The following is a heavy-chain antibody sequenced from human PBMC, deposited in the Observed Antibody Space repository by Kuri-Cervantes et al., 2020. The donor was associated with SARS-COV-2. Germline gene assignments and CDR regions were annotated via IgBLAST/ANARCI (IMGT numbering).Heavy chain of an antibody. V-gene: IGHV4-4*02. Sequence: SETLSLTCTVSGGSFSSGNWWNWIRQPPGKGLEWIGEIYHSGTTNYNPSLESRVTISVDTSKNQFSLKLSSVTAADTAVYYCARQYVDTAMVNWFDPWGQGTLVTVSS. CDR1: GGSFSSGNW. CDR3: ARQYVDTAMVNWFDP. CDR2: IYHSGTT. D-gene: IGHD5-18*01. J-gene: IGHJ5*02.